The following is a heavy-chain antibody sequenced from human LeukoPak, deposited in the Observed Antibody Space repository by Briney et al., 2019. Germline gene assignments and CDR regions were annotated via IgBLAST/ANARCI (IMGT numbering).Heavy chain of an antibody. D-gene: IGHD1-20*01. Sequence: GGSLRLSCAASGLTFTNAWMNWVRQAPGKGLEWVGRIKSKADGETIDYAAPVKGRFTFSRDDSKNMLYLQMNSLKSEDTAVYYCSTLTSRGLSDSWGQGTLVTVSS. V-gene: IGHV3-15*07. J-gene: IGHJ4*02. CDR1: GLTFTNAW. CDR3: STLTSRGLSDS. CDR2: IKSKADGETI.